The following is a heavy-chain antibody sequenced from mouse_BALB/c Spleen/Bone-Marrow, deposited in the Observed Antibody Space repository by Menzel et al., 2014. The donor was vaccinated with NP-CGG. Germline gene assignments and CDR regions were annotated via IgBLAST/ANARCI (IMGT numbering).Heavy chain of an antibody. CDR3: ARSGGFRVNWYFDV. CDR2: ISHSGTT. D-gene: IGHD3-1*01. Sequence: VQLQQSGPGLVKPSQSLSLTCTVTGYSITGDYAWNWIRQFPGNKLEWMGYISHSGTTSNNPSLKSRIPITRDTSKNQFFLQLNSVTSEDTATYYCARSGGFRVNWYFDVWGAGTTVTVSS. J-gene: IGHJ1*01. V-gene: IGHV3-2*02. CDR1: GYSITGDYA.